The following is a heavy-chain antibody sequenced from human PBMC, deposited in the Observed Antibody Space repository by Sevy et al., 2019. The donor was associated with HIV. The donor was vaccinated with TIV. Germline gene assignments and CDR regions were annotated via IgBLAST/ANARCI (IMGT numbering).Heavy chain of an antibody. CDR3: AKDHYVVVVAATFDY. CDR2: ISGSGGST. D-gene: IGHD2-15*01. V-gene: IGHV3-23*01. CDR1: EFTFSSYA. J-gene: IGHJ4*02. Sequence: GGSLRLSCAASEFTFSSYATSWVRQAPGKGLEWVSAISGSGGSTYYADSVKGRFTISRDNSKNTLYLQMNSLRAEDTAVYYCAKDHYVVVVAATFDYWGQGTLVTVSS.